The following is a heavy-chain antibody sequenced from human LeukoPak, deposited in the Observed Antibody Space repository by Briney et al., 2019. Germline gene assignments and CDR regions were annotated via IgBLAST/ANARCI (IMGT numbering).Heavy chain of an antibody. V-gene: IGHV1-18*01. J-gene: IGHJ6*02. CDR1: GYTFTSHG. CDR3: ARDPLPGNYYGSSSFYYYYGMDV. Sequence: ASVKVSCKASGYTFTSHGITWVRQAAGEGLEWMGWISAYNGNRNYAQKFRGRVTMTTDTSTTTAYMELRSLRSDDTAVYYCARDPLPGNYYGSSSFYYYYGMDVWGQGTTVTVSS. CDR2: ISAYNGNR. D-gene: IGHD3-10*01.